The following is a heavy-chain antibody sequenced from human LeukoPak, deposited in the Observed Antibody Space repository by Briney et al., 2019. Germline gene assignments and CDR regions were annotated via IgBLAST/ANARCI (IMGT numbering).Heavy chain of an antibody. V-gene: IGHV4-59*01. Sequence: SETLSLTCTVSGGSISSYYWSWIRKPPGRGLGGIGFIYYGGSTNYNPSLKSRVTISVDTSKNQFSLKLSSVTAADTAVYYCASGGRDIWSGYSYYYYYMDVWGKGTTVTVSS. J-gene: IGHJ6*03. CDR3: ASGGRDIWSGYSYYYYYMDV. D-gene: IGHD3-3*01. CDR1: GGSISSYY. CDR2: IYYGGST.